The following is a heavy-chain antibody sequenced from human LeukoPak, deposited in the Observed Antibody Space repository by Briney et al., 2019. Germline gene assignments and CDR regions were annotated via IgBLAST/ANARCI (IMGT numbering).Heavy chain of an antibody. J-gene: IGHJ3*02. CDR2: IIPIFGTA. Sequence: GASVKVSCKASGGTFSSYAISWVRQAPGQGVEWMGRIIPIFGTANYAQKFQGRVTITTDESTSTAYMELSSLRSEDTAVYYCARVPELDAFDIWGQGTMVTVSS. V-gene: IGHV1-69*05. CDR3: ARVPELDAFDI. D-gene: IGHD1-14*01. CDR1: GGTFSSYA.